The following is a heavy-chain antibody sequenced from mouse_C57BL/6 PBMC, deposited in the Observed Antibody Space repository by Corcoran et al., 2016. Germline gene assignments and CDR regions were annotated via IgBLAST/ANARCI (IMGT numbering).Heavy chain of an antibody. D-gene: IGHD2-1*01. CDR1: GYSITSGYY. Sequence: DVQLQESGPGLVKPSQSLSLTCSVTGYSITSGYYWNWIRQFPGNKLEWMGYISYDGSNNYNPSLKNRISITRDTSKNQFFLKLNSVTTEDTATYYCARDRFYYGNYEGYWGQGTTLTVSS. CDR3: ARDRFYYGNYEGY. CDR2: ISYDGSN. J-gene: IGHJ2*01. V-gene: IGHV3-6*01.